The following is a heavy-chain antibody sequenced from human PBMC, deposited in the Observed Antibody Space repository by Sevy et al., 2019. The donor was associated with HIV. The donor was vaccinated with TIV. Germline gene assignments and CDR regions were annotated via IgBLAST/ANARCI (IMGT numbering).Heavy chain of an antibody. Sequence: ASVKVSCKVSGYTLTQLSMHWVRQAPGKGLEWMGSFDPEDGERIYAQKFQGRVTMTEDTSTDTAYMELSSLKSEDTAVFYCAITKDYYDSSGYPFDYWGQGTLVTVSS. CDR1: GYTLTQLS. CDR2: FDPEDGER. J-gene: IGHJ4*02. CDR3: AITKDYYDSSGYPFDY. D-gene: IGHD3-22*01. V-gene: IGHV1-24*01.